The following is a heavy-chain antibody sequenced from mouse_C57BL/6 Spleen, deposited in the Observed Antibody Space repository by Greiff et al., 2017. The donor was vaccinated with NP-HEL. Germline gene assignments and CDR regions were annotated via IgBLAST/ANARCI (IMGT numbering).Heavy chain of an antibody. CDR2: IYPGDGDT. CDR1: GYAFSSSW. D-gene: IGHD2-3*01. CDR3: ARGGLLQYFDY. J-gene: IGHJ2*01. Sequence: QVQLQQSGPELVKPGASVKISCKASGYAFSSSWMNWVKQRPGKGLEWIRQIYPGDGDTNYNGKFKGKATLTADKSSSTAYMQLSSLTSEDSAVYFCARGGLLQYFDYWGQGTTLTVSS. V-gene: IGHV1-82*01.